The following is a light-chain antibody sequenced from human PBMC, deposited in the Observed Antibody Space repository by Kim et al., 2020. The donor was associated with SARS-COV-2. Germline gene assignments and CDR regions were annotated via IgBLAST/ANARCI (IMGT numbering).Light chain of an antibody. CDR1: QSIGSNS. V-gene: IGKV3-20*01. CDR3: QQSET. Sequence: TLSLSPGERTTLSCRTSQSIGSNSLAWYQQQPGQAPRLLIYRTSNRAQGIPDRFSGSGSGTDFTHTISRLDSEDFAMDYCQQSETFGTDTQV. J-gene: IGKJ3*01. CDR2: RTS.